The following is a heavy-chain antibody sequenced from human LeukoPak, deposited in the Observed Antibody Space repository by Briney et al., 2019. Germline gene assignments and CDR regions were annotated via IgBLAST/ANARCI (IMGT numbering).Heavy chain of an antibody. D-gene: IGHD6-13*01. J-gene: IGHJ3*02. CDR2: ISAYNGNT. CDR3: ARDIPYSSSWYGSYAFDI. CDR1: GYTFTSYG. V-gene: IGHV1-18*01. Sequence: ASVKVSCKASGYTFTSYGISWVRQAPGQGLEWMGWISAYNGNTNYAQKLQGRVTMTTDTSTSTAYMELRSLRSGDTAVYYCARDIPYSSSWYGSYAFDIWGQGTMVTVSS.